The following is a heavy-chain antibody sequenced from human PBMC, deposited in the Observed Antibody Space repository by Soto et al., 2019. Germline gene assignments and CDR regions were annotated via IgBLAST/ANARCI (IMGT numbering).Heavy chain of an antibody. CDR3: TTGPPVSSLYYYYYGMDV. V-gene: IGHV3-15*01. CDR1: GFTFSNAW. Sequence: EVQLVESGGGLVKPGGSLRLSCAASGFTFSNAWMSWVRQAPGKGLEWVGRIKSKTDGGTTDYAAPVKGRFTISRDDSKNTLYLQMSSLKTEDTAVYYCTTGPPVSSLYYYYYGMDVWGQGTTVTVSS. CDR2: IKSKTDGGTT. D-gene: IGHD6-13*01. J-gene: IGHJ6*02.